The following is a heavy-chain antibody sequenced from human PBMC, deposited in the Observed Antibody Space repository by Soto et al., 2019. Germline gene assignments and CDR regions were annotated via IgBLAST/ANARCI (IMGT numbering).Heavy chain of an antibody. CDR2: IYYSGST. CDR3: ARLTYYYDSSGQGAFDI. V-gene: IGHV4-39*01. J-gene: IGHJ3*02. CDR1: GGSFSDNN. Sequence: SETLSLTCAVYGGSFSDNNWGWIRQPPGKGLEWIGSIYYSGSTYYNPSLKSRVTISVDTSKNQFSLKLSSVTAADTAVYYCARLTYYYDSSGQGAFDIWGQGTMVTVSS. D-gene: IGHD3-22*01.